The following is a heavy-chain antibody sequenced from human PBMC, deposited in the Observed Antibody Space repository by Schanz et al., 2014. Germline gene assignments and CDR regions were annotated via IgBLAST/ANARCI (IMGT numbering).Heavy chain of an antibody. V-gene: IGHV3-23*01. J-gene: IGHJ4*02. CDR1: GLIFSNYV. CDR2: ISGGGGST. Sequence: EVQLLESGGGLVQPGGSLKLSCAASGLIFSNYVMSWVRQAPGKGLEWVSAISGGGGSTYYADSVKGRFTISRDNSKNTLYLQMNSLRAEDTALYYCVRDELLWFGEVLSIDYWGQGALVTVSS. CDR3: VRDELLWFGEVLSIDY. D-gene: IGHD3-10*01.